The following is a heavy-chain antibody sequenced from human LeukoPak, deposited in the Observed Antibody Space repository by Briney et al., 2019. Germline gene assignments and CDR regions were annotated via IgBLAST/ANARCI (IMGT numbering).Heavy chain of an antibody. Sequence: ASVKVSCKSSGYTFTSYYMYWVRQAPGQGLEWMGIINPSGGSTSYAQKFQGRVTMTRDTSTSTVYMELSSLRSEDTAGYYCARDSGMVRGTVDYWGQGTLVTVSS. CDR3: ARDSGMVRGTVDY. CDR2: INPSGGST. V-gene: IGHV1-46*01. CDR1: GYTFTSYY. J-gene: IGHJ4*02. D-gene: IGHD3-10*01.